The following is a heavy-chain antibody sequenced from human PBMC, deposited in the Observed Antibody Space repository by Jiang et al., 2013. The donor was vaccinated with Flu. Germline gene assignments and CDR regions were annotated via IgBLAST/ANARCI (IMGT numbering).Heavy chain of an antibody. CDR1: GGSISSSSYY. CDR2: SIIVGST. V-gene: IGHV4-39*01. D-gene: IGHD3-3*01. CDR3: VTHLYYDFWSGYGRGFDP. Sequence: KPSETLSLTCTVSGGSISSSSYYWGWIRQPPGRGWSGLGVSIIVGSTYYNPSLKSRVTISVDTSKNQFSLKLSSVTAADTAVYYCVTHLYYDFWSGYGRGFDPWGQGTLVTVSS. J-gene: IGHJ5*02.